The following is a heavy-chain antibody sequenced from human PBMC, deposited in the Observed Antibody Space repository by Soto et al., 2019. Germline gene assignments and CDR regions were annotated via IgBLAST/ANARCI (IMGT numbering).Heavy chain of an antibody. CDR1: GGSISSGDYY. J-gene: IGHJ5*02. D-gene: IGHD3-22*01. Sequence: SETLSLTCTVSGGSISSGDYYWSWIRQPPGKGLEWIGYIYYSGSTYYNPSLKSRVTISVDTSKNQFSLKLSSVTAADTAVYYCARAGGYYLNWFDPWGQGTLVPVSS. CDR3: ARAGGYYLNWFDP. CDR2: IYYSGST. V-gene: IGHV4-30-4*01.